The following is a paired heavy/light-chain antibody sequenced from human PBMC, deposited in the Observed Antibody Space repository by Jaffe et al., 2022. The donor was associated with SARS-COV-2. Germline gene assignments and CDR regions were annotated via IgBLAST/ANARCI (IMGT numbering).Light chain of an antibody. CDR2: LGS. Sequence: DIVMTQSPLSLPVTPGEPASISCRSSQSLLHSNGYNYLDWYLQKPGQSPQLLIYLGSNRASGVPDRFSGSGSGTDFTLKISRVEAEDVGVYYCMQALQTFTFGPGTKVDIK. CDR1: QSLLHSNGYNY. CDR3: MQALQTFT. J-gene: IGKJ3*01. V-gene: IGKV2-28*01.
Heavy chain of an antibody. CDR3: ARDGSGWSNDYYYYGMDV. CDR1: GGSISSYY. V-gene: IGHV4-4*07. CDR2: IYTSGST. J-gene: IGHJ6*02. D-gene: IGHD6-19*01. Sequence: QVQLQESGPGLVKPSETLSLTCTVSGGSISSYYWSWIRQPAGKGLEWIGRIYTSGSTNYNPSLKSRVTMSVDTSKNQFSLKLSSVTAADTAVYYCARDGSGWSNDYYYYGMDVWGQGTTVTVSS.